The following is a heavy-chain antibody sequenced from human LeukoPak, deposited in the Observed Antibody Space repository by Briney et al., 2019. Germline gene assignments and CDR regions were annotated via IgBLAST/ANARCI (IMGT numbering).Heavy chain of an antibody. D-gene: IGHD6-13*01. Sequence: PSQTLSLTCTVSGGSISSGDYYWSWIRQPPGKGLEWIGYIYYSGSTYYNPSLKSRVTISVDTSKNQFSLKLSSVTAADTAVYYYARGVRPSSSWYNNWFDPWGQGTLVTVSS. CDR2: IYYSGST. V-gene: IGHV4-30-4*01. CDR3: ARGVRPSSSWYNNWFDP. CDR1: GGSISSGDYY. J-gene: IGHJ5*02.